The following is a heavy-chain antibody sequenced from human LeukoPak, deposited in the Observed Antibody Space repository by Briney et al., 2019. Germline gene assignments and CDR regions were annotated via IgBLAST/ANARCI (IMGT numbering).Heavy chain of an antibody. D-gene: IGHD1-26*01. J-gene: IGHJ3*02. V-gene: IGHV4-39*07. Sequence: PSETLSLTCTVYGGSISSSSYYWGWIRQPPGKGLEWIGSIYYSGSTYYNPSLKSRVTISVDTSKNQFSLKLSSVTAADTAVYYCARDGGATDAFDIWGQGTMVTVSS. CDR3: ARDGGATDAFDI. CDR2: IYYSGST. CDR1: GGSISSSSYY.